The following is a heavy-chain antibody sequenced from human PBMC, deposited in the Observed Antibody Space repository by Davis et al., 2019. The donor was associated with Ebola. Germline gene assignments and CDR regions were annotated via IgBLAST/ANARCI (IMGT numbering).Heavy chain of an antibody. J-gene: IGHJ4*02. Sequence: ASVKVSCKASGYTFTSYGINWVRQATGQGLEWMGWMNPNSGNTGYAQKFQGRVTITRNTSISTAYMELSSLRSEDTAVYYCARRYYDFWSGPGFDYWGQGTLVTVSS. V-gene: IGHV1-8*03. CDR1: GYTFTSYG. CDR3: ARRYYDFWSGPGFDY. CDR2: MNPNSGNT. D-gene: IGHD3-3*01.